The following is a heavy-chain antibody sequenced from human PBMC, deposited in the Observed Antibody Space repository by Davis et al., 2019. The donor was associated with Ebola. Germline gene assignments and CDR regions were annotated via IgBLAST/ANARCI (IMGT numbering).Heavy chain of an antibody. J-gene: IGHJ5*02. CDR2: INAGNGNT. CDR1: GYTFTDYP. Sequence: ASVKVSCKASGYTFTDYPINWVRQAPGQRLEWMGWINAGNGNTKYSQKFQGRVTITRDTSASTAYMELSSLRSEDTAVYYCARDRQLNCISTSCYGGRWFDPWGQGTLVTVSS. CDR3: ARDRQLNCISTSCYGGRWFDP. D-gene: IGHD2-2*01. V-gene: IGHV1-3*01.